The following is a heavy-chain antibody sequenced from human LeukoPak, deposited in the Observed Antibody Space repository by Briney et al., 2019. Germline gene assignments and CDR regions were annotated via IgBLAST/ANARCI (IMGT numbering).Heavy chain of an antibody. CDR2: IYHSGST. CDR1: GDSISSGGYS. J-gene: IGHJ5*02. Sequence: SETLSLTCAVSGDSISSGGYSWRWIRQPPGKGLEWIEYIYHSGSTYYNPSLQSRVTISVDRSKNQFSLKLSSVTSADTAVYYCARGAYYYDSSGYYYWFDPWGQGTLVTVSS. CDR3: ARGAYYYDSSGYYYWFDP. V-gene: IGHV4-30-2*01. D-gene: IGHD3-22*01.